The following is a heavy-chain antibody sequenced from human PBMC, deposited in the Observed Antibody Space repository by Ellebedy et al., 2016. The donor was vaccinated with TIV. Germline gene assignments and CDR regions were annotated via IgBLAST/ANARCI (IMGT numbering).Heavy chain of an antibody. CDR1: GFTLSSYW. D-gene: IGHD5-24*01. CDR3: ARSRDGYNFIGDY. J-gene: IGHJ4*02. V-gene: IGHV3-74*01. CDR2: INSDGSST. Sequence: PGGSLRLSCAASGFTLSSYWRHWVRQAPGKGLVWVSRINSDGSSTSYADSVKGRFTISRDNAKNTLYLQMNSLRAEDTAVYYCARSRDGYNFIGDYWGQGTLVTVSS.